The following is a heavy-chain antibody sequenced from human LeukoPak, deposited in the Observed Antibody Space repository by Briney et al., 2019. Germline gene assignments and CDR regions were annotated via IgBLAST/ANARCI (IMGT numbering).Heavy chain of an antibody. CDR2: ISYDGSNK. Sequence: GGSLRLSCAASGFTFSSYGMHWVRQAPGKGLEWVAVISYDGSNKYYADSVKGRFTISRDNSKNTLYLQINSLRAEDTAVYYCAKEERVDYYYYGMDVWGQGTTVTVSS. CDR1: GFTFSSYG. D-gene: IGHD1-1*01. V-gene: IGHV3-30*18. CDR3: AKEERVDYYYYGMDV. J-gene: IGHJ6*02.